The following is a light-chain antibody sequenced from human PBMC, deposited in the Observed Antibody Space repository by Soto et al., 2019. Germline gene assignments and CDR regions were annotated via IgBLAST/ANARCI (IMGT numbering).Light chain of an antibody. Sequence: EIVLTQSPGTLSLSPGERASLSCRASQSVSRNYVAWYHYKPGKAPRLLIYDASTRATGIPDRFSGSGSGADFTLTISRLEPEDFAVYFCQQYGRTPLTFGGGSKVESK. J-gene: IGKJ4*01. CDR3: QQYGRTPLT. CDR2: DAS. CDR1: QSVSRNY. V-gene: IGKV3-20*01.